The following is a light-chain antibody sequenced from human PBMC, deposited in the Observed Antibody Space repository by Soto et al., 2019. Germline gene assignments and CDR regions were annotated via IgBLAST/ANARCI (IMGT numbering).Light chain of an antibody. CDR3: QHYNRYSEA. Sequence: EIVFTHSQAILSVARGERTTLCCTASQSISRSLARSHQKPGQAPRLRLYDASNRATGIPARFSGSGSGTDSTLNISSLQPDDFATYYCQHYNRYSEAIGQGTKVDI. CDR2: DAS. CDR1: QSISRS. V-gene: IGKV3D-15*01. J-gene: IGKJ1*01.